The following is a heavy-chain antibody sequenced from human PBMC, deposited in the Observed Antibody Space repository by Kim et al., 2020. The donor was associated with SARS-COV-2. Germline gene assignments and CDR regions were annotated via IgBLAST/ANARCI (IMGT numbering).Heavy chain of an antibody. D-gene: IGHD3-10*01. V-gene: IGHV3-23*01. CDR3: AKKGPTGSGSVDWYFDL. CDR1: GFTFSSYA. J-gene: IGHJ2*01. CDR2: ISGSGGST. Sequence: GGSLRLSCAASGFTFSSYAMSWVRQAPGKGLEWVSAISGSGGSTYYADSVKGRFTISRDNSKNTLYLQMNSLRAEDTAVYYCAKKGPTGSGSVDWYFDLWGRGTLGTVSS.